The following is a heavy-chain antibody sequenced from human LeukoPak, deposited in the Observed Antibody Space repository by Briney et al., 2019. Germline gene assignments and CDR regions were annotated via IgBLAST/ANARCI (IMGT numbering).Heavy chain of an antibody. CDR2: ISGNADST. CDR3: ARRVTYSGAYDY. D-gene: IGHD1-26*01. CDR1: GFTFSSFS. V-gene: IGHV3-64*01. Sequence: GGSLRLSCSASGFTFSSFSMDWVRQAPGKGLEYVSGISGNADSTFYAKSVRGRFTISRDNFQNTMYLQMGSLRPEDMGLFYCARRVTYSGAYDYWGQGTLVTVSA. J-gene: IGHJ4*02.